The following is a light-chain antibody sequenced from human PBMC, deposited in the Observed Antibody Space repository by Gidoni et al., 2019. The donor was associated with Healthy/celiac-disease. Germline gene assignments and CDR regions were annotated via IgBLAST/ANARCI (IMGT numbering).Light chain of an antibody. CDR1: QSVSSN. CDR2: GAS. CDR3: QQYNNWPPGS. V-gene: IGKV3-15*01. J-gene: IGKJ2*04. Sequence: EIVMTQSPATLSVSPGERATPSSRASQSVSSNLAWYQQKPGQAPRLLIYGASTRATGIPARFSGSGSGTEFTLTISSLQSEDFAVYYCQQYNNWPPGSFGQGTKLEIK.